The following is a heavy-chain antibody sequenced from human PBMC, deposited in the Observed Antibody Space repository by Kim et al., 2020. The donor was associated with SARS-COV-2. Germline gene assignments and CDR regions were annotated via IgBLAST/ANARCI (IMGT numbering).Heavy chain of an antibody. D-gene: IGHD1-1*01. CDR2: IKQDGSEK. V-gene: IGHV3-7*03. CDR1: GFSFSQYW. CDR3: ARDGGHWNDLDY. Sequence: GGSLRLSCAASGFSFSQYWMTWVRQAPEKGLEWVANIKQDGSEKYYVDSVKGRFTISRDNTKKSLYLQMNSLGAEDTAVYYCARDGGHWNDLDYWGQGILVTVSS. J-gene: IGHJ4*02.